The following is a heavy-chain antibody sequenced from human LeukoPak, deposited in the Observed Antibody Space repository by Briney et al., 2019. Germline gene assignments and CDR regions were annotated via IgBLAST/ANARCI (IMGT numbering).Heavy chain of an antibody. Sequence: SVKVSCKASGGTFSSYAISWVRQAPGQGLEWMGGIIPIFGTANYAQKFQGRVTITADKSTSTAYMELSSLRSEDTAVYYCAVMGATTTRIDYWGQGTLVTVSS. CDR3: AVMGATTTRIDY. V-gene: IGHV1-69*06. CDR1: GGTFSSYA. J-gene: IGHJ4*02. CDR2: IIPIFGTA. D-gene: IGHD1-26*01.